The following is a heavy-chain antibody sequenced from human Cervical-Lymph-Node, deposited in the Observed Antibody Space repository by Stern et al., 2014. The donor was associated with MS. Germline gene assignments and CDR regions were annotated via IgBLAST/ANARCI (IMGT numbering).Heavy chain of an antibody. Sequence: QVQLVESGAEVKKAGASVKVSCRASGYTFANYGIVWVRQAPGQGLEWMGWISVQTGKTNHAQNLQGRVTMTIDKPTTTAYMELRSLRSDDSAIYYCARGNSGTYVLTSHYFFYAMDVWGQGTTVTVSS. CDR3: ARGNSGTYVLTSHYFFYAMDV. J-gene: IGHJ6*02. CDR1: GYTFANYG. V-gene: IGHV1-18*01. CDR2: ISVQTGKT. D-gene: IGHD1-26*01.